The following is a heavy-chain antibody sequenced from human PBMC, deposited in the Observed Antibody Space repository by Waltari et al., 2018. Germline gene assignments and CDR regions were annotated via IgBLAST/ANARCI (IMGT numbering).Heavy chain of an antibody. D-gene: IGHD2-15*01. Sequence: QVQLQESGPGLVKPSETLSLTCAVSGYSISSGYYWGWIRQLPGKGLEWIGSIYYSRSTYNNTSVKSRVTIAVDTSKNQCSLKLSAVTAADTAVYYCAREVEDCSGGSCYAIDFQHWGQGTLVTVSS. CDR2: IYYSRST. CDR3: AREVEDCSGGSCYAIDFQH. CDR1: GYSISSGYY. J-gene: IGHJ1*01. V-gene: IGHV4-38-2*02.